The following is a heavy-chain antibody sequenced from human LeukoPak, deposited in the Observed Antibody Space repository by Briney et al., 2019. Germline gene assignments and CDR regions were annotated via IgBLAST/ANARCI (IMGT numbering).Heavy chain of an antibody. V-gene: IGHV3-74*01. D-gene: IGHD3-16*01. CDR2: INSDGSST. CDR1: GFTFSTYW. Sequence: GGSLRLSCAASGFTFSTYWMHWVRQAPGKGLVWVSRINSDGSSTNYADSVKGRFTISRDNAKNTLYLQMNSLRAEDTAVYYCARLALGDAFDIWGQGTMVTVSS. CDR3: ARLALGDAFDI. J-gene: IGHJ3*02.